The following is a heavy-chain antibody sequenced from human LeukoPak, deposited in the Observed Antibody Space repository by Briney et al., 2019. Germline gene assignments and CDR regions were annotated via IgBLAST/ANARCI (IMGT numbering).Heavy chain of an antibody. CDR3: ARGIAAAGY. V-gene: IGHV1-2*06. CDR1: XXXXXXXY. J-gene: IGHJ4*02. Sequence: CKASXXXXXXXYMHGVRQAPGQGLEWMGRINPNSGGKNYAQKFQGRVTMTRDTSISTAYMELSRLRSDDTAVYYCARGIAAAGYWGQGTLVTVSS. CDR2: INPNSGGK. D-gene: IGHD6-13*01.